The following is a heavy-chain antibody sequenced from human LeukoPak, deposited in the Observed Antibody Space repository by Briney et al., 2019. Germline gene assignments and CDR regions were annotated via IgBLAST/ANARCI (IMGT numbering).Heavy chain of an antibody. D-gene: IGHD3-3*01. Sequence: SETLSLTCAVYGGSFSGYYWSWIRQPPGKGLEWIGEINHSGSTNYNPSLKSRVTISIDTSKNQFSLKLSSVTAADTAVYYCARGSRSFGVVIMPFDYWGQGTLVPVSS. CDR3: ARGSRSFGVVIMPFDY. CDR2: INHSGST. V-gene: IGHV4-34*01. CDR1: GGSFSGYY. J-gene: IGHJ4*02.